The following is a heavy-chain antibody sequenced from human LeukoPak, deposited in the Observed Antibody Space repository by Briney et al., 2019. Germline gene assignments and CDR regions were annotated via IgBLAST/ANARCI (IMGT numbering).Heavy chain of an antibody. V-gene: IGHV3-23*01. D-gene: IGHD7-27*01. Sequence: GGSLRLSCAASGFSFSYHGMNWVRQAPGKGLEWLSGVSPPGGGTYYADSVKGRFTISRDDSRNTLSLQMDSLRVEDTAVYYCVRDLAWGASDYWGQGTLVTVSS. CDR2: VSPPGGGT. J-gene: IGHJ4*02. CDR1: GFSFSYHG. CDR3: VRDLAWGASDY.